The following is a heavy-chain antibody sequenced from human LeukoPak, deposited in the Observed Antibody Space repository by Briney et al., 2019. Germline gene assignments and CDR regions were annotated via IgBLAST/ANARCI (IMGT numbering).Heavy chain of an antibody. CDR1: GFTFSIYA. CDR3: VHSIRWNYFDY. CDR2: ISNNGGST. V-gene: IGHV3-64D*06. D-gene: IGHD4-23*01. Sequence: GGSLRLSCSASGFTFSIYAMHWVRQAPGKGLEYVSTISNNGGSTYYADSVKDRFTISRDNSKNTLYLQMSSLRPEDTAVYYCVHSIRWNYFDYWGQGTLVTVSS. J-gene: IGHJ4*02.